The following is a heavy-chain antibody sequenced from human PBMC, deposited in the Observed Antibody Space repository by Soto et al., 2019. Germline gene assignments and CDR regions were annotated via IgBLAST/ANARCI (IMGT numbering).Heavy chain of an antibody. CDR1: GGSISSTSHY. V-gene: IGHV4-39*01. J-gene: IGHJ6*02. Sequence: QPQLQESGPGLVKPSETLSLTCSVSGGSISSTSHYWGWIRQSPGKGLEWIGSIYYSGNTYYNPSLTRRGSLSGDTSKTQCSLSLSSVTAADTAVYYCARCRCNSRSCDYYCYYGMDGWGQGTTVAVSS. CDR2: IYYSGNT. CDR3: ARCRCNSRSCDYYCYYGMDG. D-gene: IGHD2-2*01.